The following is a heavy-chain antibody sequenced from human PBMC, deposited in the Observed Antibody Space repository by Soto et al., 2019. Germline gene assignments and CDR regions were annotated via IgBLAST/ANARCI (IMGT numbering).Heavy chain of an antibody. Sequence: GESLKISCKTSGYSFNAYWIGWARQRPGKGLEWIGITNPADSEPRLSPSFQGQVTMSTDKSVTTAYHHWSILKASDTAMYPCGLKRLGYCGTTNCFSRLFTEWGQGTQVTVSS. CDR3: GLKRLGYCGTTNCFSRLFTE. V-gene: IGHV5-51*01. CDR1: GYSFNAYW. CDR2: TNPADSEP. J-gene: IGHJ4*01. D-gene: IGHD2-21*01.